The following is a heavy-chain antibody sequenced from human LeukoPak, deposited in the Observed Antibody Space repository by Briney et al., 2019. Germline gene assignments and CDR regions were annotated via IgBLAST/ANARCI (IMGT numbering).Heavy chain of an antibody. D-gene: IGHD1-7*01. CDR1: GYTFTSYY. Sequence: ASVKVSCKASGYTFTSYYMHWVRQAPGQGLEWMGWISAYNGNTNYAQKLQGRVTMTTDTSTSTAYMELRSLRSDDTAVYYCARLGLRNEFDPWGQGTLVTVSS. V-gene: IGHV1-18*04. CDR3: ARLGLRNEFDP. CDR2: ISAYNGNT. J-gene: IGHJ5*02.